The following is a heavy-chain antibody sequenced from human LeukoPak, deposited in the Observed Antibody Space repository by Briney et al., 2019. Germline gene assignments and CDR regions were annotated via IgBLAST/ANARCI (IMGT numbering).Heavy chain of an antibody. CDR1: GFTFSSYE. D-gene: IGHD2/OR15-2a*01. V-gene: IGHV3-48*03. CDR2: ISSSGSTI. CDR3: ARENRRSSYYYGMDV. Sequence: GGSLRLSCAASGFTFSSYEMNWVRQAPGKGLEWVSYISSSGSTIYYADSVEGRFTISRDNAKNPLYLQMNSLRAEDTAVYYCARENRRSSYYYGMDVWGQGTTVTVSS. J-gene: IGHJ6*02.